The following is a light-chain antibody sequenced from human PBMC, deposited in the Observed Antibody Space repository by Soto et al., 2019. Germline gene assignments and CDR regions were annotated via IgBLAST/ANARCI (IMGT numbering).Light chain of an antibody. CDR2: GAS. J-gene: IGKJ5*01. Sequence: EIVLTQSPGTLSLSPGERATLSCRASQSVSSSYLAWYQQKPGQAPRLLIYGASSRATGIPDRFSGSGSGTDFTLTISRLEPEDFAVYYWQQYGSSPPITFGHGKRLEIK. CDR3: QQYGSSPPIT. CDR1: QSVSSSY. V-gene: IGKV3-20*01.